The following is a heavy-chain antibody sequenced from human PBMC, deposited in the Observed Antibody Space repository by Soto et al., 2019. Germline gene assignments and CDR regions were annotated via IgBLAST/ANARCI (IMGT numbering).Heavy chain of an antibody. Sequence: GESLKISCKGSGYSFTSYWISWVRQMPGKGLEWMGRIDPSDSYTNYSPSFQGHVTISADKSISTAYLQWSSLKASDTAMYYCATPPLGYSYGYLVTPGASDAFDIWGQGTMVTVSS. CDR2: IDPSDSYT. J-gene: IGHJ3*02. V-gene: IGHV5-10-1*01. CDR1: GYSFTSYW. D-gene: IGHD5-18*01. CDR3: ATPPLGYSYGYLVTPGASDAFDI.